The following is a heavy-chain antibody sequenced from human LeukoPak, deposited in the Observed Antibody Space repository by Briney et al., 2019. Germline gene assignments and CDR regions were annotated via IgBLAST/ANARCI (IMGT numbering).Heavy chain of an antibody. CDR1: GFTFSSYW. V-gene: IGHV3-7*01. CDR3: AREVRSVTMVRGVIIISYYFDY. Sequence: GGSLRLSCAASGFTFSSYWMSWVRQAPGKGLEWVANIKQDGSEKYYVDSVKGRFTISRDNAKNSLYLQMNSLRAEDTAVYYCAREVRSVTMVRGVIIISYYFDYWGQGTLVTVSS. J-gene: IGHJ4*02. D-gene: IGHD3-10*01. CDR2: IKQDGSEK.